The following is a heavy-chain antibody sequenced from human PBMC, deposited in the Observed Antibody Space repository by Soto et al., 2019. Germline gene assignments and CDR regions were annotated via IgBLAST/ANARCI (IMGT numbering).Heavy chain of an antibody. CDR3: AKKVNSGPGSQYFDY. J-gene: IGHJ4*02. Sequence: QAXGSLRLSCSASGVTFSSYSMSWVRQAPGKGLEWVSGFRTSGDGGTTYYADSVKGRFTISRDNSKNMLFLQMNSLRAEDTAIYYCAKKVNSGPGSQYFDYWGQGTLVTVSS. V-gene: IGHV3-23*01. CDR2: FRTSGDGGTT. D-gene: IGHD3-10*01. CDR1: GVTFSSYS.